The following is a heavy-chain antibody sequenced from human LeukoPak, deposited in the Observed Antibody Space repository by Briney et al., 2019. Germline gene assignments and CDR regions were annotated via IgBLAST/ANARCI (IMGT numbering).Heavy chain of an antibody. CDR3: AREYCSSTSCYSFDY. V-gene: IGHV4-34*01. CDR2: INHSGST. Sequence: TLSLTCAVYGGSFSGYYWSWIRQPPGKGLEWIGEINHSGSTNHNPSLKSRVTISVDTSKNQFSLKLSSVTAADTAVYYCAREYCSSTSCYSFDYWGQGTLVTVSS. D-gene: IGHD2-2*01. J-gene: IGHJ4*02. CDR1: GGSFSGYY.